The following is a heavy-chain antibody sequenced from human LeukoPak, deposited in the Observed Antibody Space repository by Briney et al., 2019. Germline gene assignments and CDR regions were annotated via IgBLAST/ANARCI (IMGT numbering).Heavy chain of an antibody. CDR3: ARDVGGAAGTRDY. CDR2: ISSSSSTI. CDR1: GFIFSSYG. Sequence: GRSLRLSCAASGFIFSSYGMNWVSQAPGKGLGWISYISSSSSTIYYADSVKGRFTISRDNAKNSLYLQMNSLRADDTAVYYCARDVGGAAGTRDYWGQGTLVTVSS. J-gene: IGHJ4*02. V-gene: IGHV3-48*01. D-gene: IGHD6-13*01.